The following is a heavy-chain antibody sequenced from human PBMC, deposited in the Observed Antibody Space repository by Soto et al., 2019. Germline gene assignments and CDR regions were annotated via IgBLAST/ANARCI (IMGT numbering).Heavy chain of an antibody. CDR1: GFTVSSNH. V-gene: IGHV3-53*01. CDR3: ATGVDAAKDGY. D-gene: IGHD5-18*01. CDR2: IYRRGDT. J-gene: IGHJ4*02. Sequence: VQLVESGGGLIQPGGSRRLSCAASGFTVSSNHMTWIRQAPGRGPEWVSTIYRRGDTFYADSVKGRFAISRDNSKNMLYLQMNSLRPEDTAVYYCATGVDAAKDGYWGQGTLVTVSS.